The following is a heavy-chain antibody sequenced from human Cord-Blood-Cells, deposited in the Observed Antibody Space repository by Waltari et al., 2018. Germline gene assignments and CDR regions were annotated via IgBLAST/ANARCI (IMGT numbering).Heavy chain of an antibody. CDR2: IYYSGST. V-gene: IGHV4-39*01. Sequence: QLQLQESGPGLVKPSETLSLTCTVSGGPISSSSYYWGWIRQPPGKGLEWIGSIYYSGSTYYNPSLKSRVTISVDTSKNQFSLKLSSVTAADTAVYYCVSFQPDYDFWSGYVGYWGQGTLVTVSS. CDR3: VSFQPDYDFWSGYVGY. J-gene: IGHJ4*02. D-gene: IGHD3-3*01. CDR1: GGPISSSSYY.